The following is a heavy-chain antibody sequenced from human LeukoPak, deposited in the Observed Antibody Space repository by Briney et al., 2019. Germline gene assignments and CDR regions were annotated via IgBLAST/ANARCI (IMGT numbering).Heavy chain of an antibody. CDR2: SGTAGGT. V-gene: IGHV3-23*01. D-gene: IGHD6-13*01. J-gene: IGHJ4*02. CDR3: AKGAMTQQLSD. Sequence: GGSLRLSCAASGFTFSSYAMSWVRQAPGKGLEWVSSSGTAGGTYYADSVKGRFTISRDNSENTLYLQMNSLRTEDTALYYCAKGAMTQQLSDWGQGTLVTVFS. CDR1: GFTFSSYA.